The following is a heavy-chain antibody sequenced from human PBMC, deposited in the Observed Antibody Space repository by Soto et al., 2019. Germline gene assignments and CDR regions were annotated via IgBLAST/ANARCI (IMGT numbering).Heavy chain of an antibody. CDR1: GYTFTSYG. J-gene: IGHJ4*02. V-gene: IGHV1-18*01. CDR2: ISAYNGNT. Sequence: ASVKVSCKASGYTFTSYGISWVRQAPGQGLERMGWISAYNGNTNYAQKLQGRVTMTTDTSTSTAYMELRSLRSDDTAVFYCARYRGMYSSSWYIAYYWGQGTLVTVSS. CDR3: ARYRGMYSSSWYIAYY. D-gene: IGHD6-13*01.